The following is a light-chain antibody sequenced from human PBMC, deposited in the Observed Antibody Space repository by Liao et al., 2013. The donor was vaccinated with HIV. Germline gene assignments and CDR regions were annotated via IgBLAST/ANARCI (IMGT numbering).Light chain of an antibody. CDR3: QVWDSGSDRVV. J-gene: IGLJ2*01. Sequence: SYELTQPPSVSVAPGKTARITCGGNNIGSKSVHWYQQKPGQAPVLVIYYDSDRPSGIPERFSGCNSGNTATLTISRVEAGDEADYYCQVWDSGSDRVVFGGGTKLTVL. V-gene: IGLV3-21*04. CDR2: YDS. CDR1: NIGSKS.